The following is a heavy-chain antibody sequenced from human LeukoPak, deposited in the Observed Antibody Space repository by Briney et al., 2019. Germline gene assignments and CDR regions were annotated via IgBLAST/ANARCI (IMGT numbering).Heavy chain of an antibody. CDR1: GLTVSSNY. V-gene: IGHV3-66*01. D-gene: IGHD6-13*01. J-gene: IGHJ4*02. Sequence: GGSLRLSCAASGLTVSSNYMSWVRQAPGKGLEWVSVIYSGGSTYYADSVKGRSTISRDNSKNTLYLQMNSLRAEDTAVYYCAREPGSSWYYFDYWGQGTLVTVSS. CDR3: AREPGSSWYYFDY. CDR2: IYSGGST.